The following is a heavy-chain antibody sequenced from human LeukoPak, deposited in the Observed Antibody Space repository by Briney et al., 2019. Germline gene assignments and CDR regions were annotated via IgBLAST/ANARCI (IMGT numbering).Heavy chain of an antibody. CDR2: INHSGST. CDR3: ARYRIAAPFDP. D-gene: IGHD6-13*01. Sequence: SSETLSLTCAVYGGSFSGYYWSWIRQPPGKGLEWIGEINHSGSTNYNPSLKSRVTISVDTSKNQFSLKLSSVTAADTAVYYCARYRIAAPFDPWGQGTLVTVSS. J-gene: IGHJ5*02. CDR1: GGSFSGYY. V-gene: IGHV4-34*01.